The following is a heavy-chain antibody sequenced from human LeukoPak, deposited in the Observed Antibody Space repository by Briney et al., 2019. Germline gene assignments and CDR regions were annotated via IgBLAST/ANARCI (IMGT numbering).Heavy chain of an antibody. CDR2: IYYSGST. CDR3: ARESVLLWFGEGAFDI. D-gene: IGHD3-10*01. Sequence: TSETLSLTCTVSGGSISSYYWNWIRQPPGKGLEWIGYIYYSGSTNYNPSLKSRVTISVDTSKNQFSLKLSSVTAADTAVYYCARESVLLWFGEGAFDIWGQGTMVTVSS. J-gene: IGHJ3*02. CDR1: GGSISSYY. V-gene: IGHV4-59*01.